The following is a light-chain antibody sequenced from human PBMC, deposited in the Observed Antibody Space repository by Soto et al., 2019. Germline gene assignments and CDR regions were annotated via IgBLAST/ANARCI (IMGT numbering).Light chain of an antibody. Sequence: QSVLAQPSSVSGSPGQSITISCTGTSTDVGGYNYVSWYQHHPGNGPKLIIYEVSNRHSGVSARFSGSKSGNKAYLTISGLQAEDDADHYCNSFTTTTNRYVFGTGTKVTVL. CDR1: STDVGGYNY. J-gene: IGLJ1*01. V-gene: IGLV2-14*01. CDR3: NSFTTTTNRYV. CDR2: EVS.